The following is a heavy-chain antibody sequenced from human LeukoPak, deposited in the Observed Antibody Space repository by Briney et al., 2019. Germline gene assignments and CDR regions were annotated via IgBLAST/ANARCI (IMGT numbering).Heavy chain of an antibody. CDR2: INPEGSEK. V-gene: IGHV3-7*01. J-gene: IGHJ4*02. CDR1: GFTFSSYS. CDR3: ARDLAYSRLDY. Sequence: GGSLRLSCAASGFTFSSYSMNWVRQAPGKGLEWVASINPEGSEKYSADSVKGRFTISRDNAKNSLYLQMDSLRVEDTAFYYCARDLAYSRLDYWGQGMLATVSS. D-gene: IGHD5-18*01.